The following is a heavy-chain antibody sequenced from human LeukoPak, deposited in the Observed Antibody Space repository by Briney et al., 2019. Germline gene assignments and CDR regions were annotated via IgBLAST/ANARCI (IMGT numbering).Heavy chain of an antibody. CDR3: ARDVGGKSDY. Sequence: ASVKVSCKASGYTFTGYYIHWVRQAPGQGLEWMRWVYLNSGGTNYAQKFQGRVTMTRDTSITTAYLEFSRLTSDDTAVYYCARDVGGKSDYWGQGTLVTVSS. CDR2: VYLNSGGT. J-gene: IGHJ4*02. V-gene: IGHV1-2*02. CDR1: GYTFTGYY. D-gene: IGHD4-23*01.